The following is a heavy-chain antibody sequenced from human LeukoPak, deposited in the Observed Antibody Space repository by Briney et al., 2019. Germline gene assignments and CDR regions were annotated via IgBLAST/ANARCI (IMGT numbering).Heavy chain of an antibody. CDR1: GYTFSGYY. V-gene: IGHV1-2*02. CDR2: INPHSGGT. Sequence: ASVKVSCKASGYTFSGYYMHWVRQAPGQGLEWMGWINPHSGGTNSEQNFQGRVTMSRDTSISTVHMELSRLRSDDTALYYCAREGVIGDGYNFFDYWGQGTLVTVSS. CDR3: AREGVIGDGYNFFDY. J-gene: IGHJ4*02. D-gene: IGHD5-24*01.